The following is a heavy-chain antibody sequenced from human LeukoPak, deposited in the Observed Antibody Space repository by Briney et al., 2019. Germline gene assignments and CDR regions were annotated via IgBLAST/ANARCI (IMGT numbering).Heavy chain of an antibody. CDR1: GFNFGYYW. D-gene: IGHD3-10*01. CDR3: ARANYYGSGRAAFDI. CDR2: INSDGSST. J-gene: IGHJ3*02. V-gene: IGHV3-74*01. Sequence: GGSLRLSCGASGFNFGYYWMHWVRHAPGKGLVWVSRINSDGSSTSYADSVKGRFTISRDNAKNTLYLQMNSLRAEDTAVYYCARANYYGSGRAAFDIWGQGTMVTVSS.